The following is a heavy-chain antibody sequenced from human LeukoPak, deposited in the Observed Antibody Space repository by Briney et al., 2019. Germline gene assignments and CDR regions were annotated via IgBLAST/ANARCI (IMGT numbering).Heavy chain of an antibody. CDR1: GFTFDDYT. V-gene: IGHV3-9*01. D-gene: IGHD4/OR15-4a*01. CDR2: ISWNSGSI. J-gene: IGHJ6*02. Sequence: GGSLRLSCAATGFTFDDYTMHWVRHAPEKGLEWVSGISWNSGSICYVDSVKGRFTISRDNAKNSLYLQMNSLRAEDTALYYCAKDQWRATYIMYVWGQGTTVTVSS. CDR3: AKDQWRATYIMYV.